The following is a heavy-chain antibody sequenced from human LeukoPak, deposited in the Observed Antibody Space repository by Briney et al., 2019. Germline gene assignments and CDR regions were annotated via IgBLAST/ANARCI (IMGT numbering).Heavy chain of an antibody. CDR2: IIPIFGTA. D-gene: IGHD5-18*01. V-gene: IGHV1-69*13. Sequence: SVKVSCKASGGTFSSYAISWVRQAPGQGLEWMGGIIPIFGTANYAQKFQGRVTITADESTSTAYMELSSLRSEDTAVYYCARVGYSYGYTYFDYWGQGTLVTVSS. CDR3: ARVGYSYGYTYFDY. J-gene: IGHJ4*02. CDR1: GGTFSSYA.